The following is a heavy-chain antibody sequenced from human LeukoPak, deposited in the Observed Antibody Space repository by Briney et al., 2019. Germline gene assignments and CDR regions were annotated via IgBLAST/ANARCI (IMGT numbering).Heavy chain of an antibody. CDR3: ARDRGVINYYYYGMDV. J-gene: IGHJ6*02. V-gene: IGHV3-11*04. CDR1: GFTFSDYY. CDR2: ISSSGSTI. D-gene: IGHD3-10*01. Sequence: GGSLRLSCAASGFTFSDYYMSWIRQAPGKGLEWVSYISSSGSTIYYADSVKGRFTISRDNAKNSLYLQMNSLRDEDTAVYYCARDRGVINYYYYGMDVWGQGTTVTVSS.